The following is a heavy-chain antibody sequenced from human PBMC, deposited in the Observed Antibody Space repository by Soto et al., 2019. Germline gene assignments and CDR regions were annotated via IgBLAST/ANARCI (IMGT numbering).Heavy chain of an antibody. V-gene: IGHV3-74*01. J-gene: IGHJ3*02. CDR2: IGGGGSVT. Sequence: EVPLVESGGGLVQPGESLRLSCAASGFNFSPYWMHWVRQVPGKGLEWISHIGGGGSVTIYADSVKGRFTISRDAAKNTLYLQMNSLRSEDTAVYYCVRDRGSPDSFDSWGQGTMVTVSS. D-gene: IGHD3-10*01. CDR3: VRDRGSPDSFDS. CDR1: GFNFSPYW.